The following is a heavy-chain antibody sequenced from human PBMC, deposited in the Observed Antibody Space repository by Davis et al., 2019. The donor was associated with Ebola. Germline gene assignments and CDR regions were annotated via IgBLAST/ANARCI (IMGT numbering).Heavy chain of an antibody. D-gene: IGHD5-12*01. CDR1: GGTFSSYA. CDR2: IIPIFGTA. Sequence: SVKVSCKASGGTFSSYAISWVRQAPGQGLEWMGGIIPIFGTANYAQKLQGRVTMTTDTSTSTAYMELRSLRSDDTAVYYCARDSGYSGYDPYYYYYGMDVWGQGTTVTVSS. J-gene: IGHJ6*02. CDR3: ARDSGYSGYDPYYYYYGMDV. V-gene: IGHV1-69*05.